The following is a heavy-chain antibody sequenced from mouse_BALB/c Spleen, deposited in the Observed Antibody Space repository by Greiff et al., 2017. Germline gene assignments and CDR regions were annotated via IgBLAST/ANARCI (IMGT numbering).Heavy chain of an antibody. V-gene: IGHV3-1*02. CDR2: IHYSGST. D-gene: IGHD3-2*02. CDR3: ARSGYGVYYYAMDY. J-gene: IGHJ4*01. CDR1: GYSITSGYS. Sequence: EVKLVESGPDLVKPSQSLSLTCTVTGYSITSGYSWHWIRPFPGNKLEWMGYIHYSGSTNYNPSLKSRISITRDTSKNQFFLQLNSVTTEDTATDYCARSGYGVYYYAMDYWGQGTSVTVSS.